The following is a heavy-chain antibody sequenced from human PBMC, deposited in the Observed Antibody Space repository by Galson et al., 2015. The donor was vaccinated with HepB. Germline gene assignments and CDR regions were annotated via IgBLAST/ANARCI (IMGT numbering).Heavy chain of an antibody. V-gene: IGHV3-9*01. CDR1: GFKFDDYA. CDR2: ISWSGDSI. J-gene: IGHJ4*02. CDR3: VKGTHDRSSGWYYYFDH. Sequence: SLRLSCAASGFKFDDYAIHWFRQAPGKGLEWVSGISWSGDSIGYAASVQGRFTISRDNAKSSLYLQMNSLRAEDAAFCYCVKGTHDRSSGWYYYFDHWGQGTLVTVSS. D-gene: IGHD6-19*01.